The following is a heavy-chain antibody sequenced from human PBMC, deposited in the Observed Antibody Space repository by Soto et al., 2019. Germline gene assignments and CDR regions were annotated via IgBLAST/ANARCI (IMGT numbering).Heavy chain of an antibody. CDR1: GFSFSGKNY. J-gene: IGHJ3*02. CDR2: LYSSDGT. Sequence: PXGSLTLSCAAPGFSFSGKNYLTWVRQAPGKGLEWVSALYSSDGTYYADSVKGRFSVSRDNSKNTFYLQLHSLRPEDTALYFCATWLQREHAFDIWGLGKMVTVSS. V-gene: IGHV3-53*01. CDR3: ATWLQREHAFDI. D-gene: IGHD1-1*01.